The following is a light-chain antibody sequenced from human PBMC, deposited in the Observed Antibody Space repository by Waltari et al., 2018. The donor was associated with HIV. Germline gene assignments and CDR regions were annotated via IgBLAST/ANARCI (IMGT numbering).Light chain of an antibody. J-gene: IGLJ2*01. V-gene: IGLV2-18*02. CDR1: SDDVGTYNR. Sequence: QSALTQPPSVSGSPGQSVTISCTGTSDDVGTYNRVSWYQQPPGTAPKLMIYAVSNRPSGVPDRFSGSKSGNTASLTISGLQAEDEAYYYCSSSTTNSPLVFGGGTKLTVL. CDR2: AVS. CDR3: SSSTTNSPLV.